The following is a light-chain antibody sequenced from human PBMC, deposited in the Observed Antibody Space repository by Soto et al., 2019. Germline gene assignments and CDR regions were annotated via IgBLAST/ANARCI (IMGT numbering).Light chain of an antibody. CDR3: QQLNGYPLT. V-gene: IGKV1-9*01. CDR1: QGISSY. J-gene: IGKJ4*01. CDR2: TAS. Sequence: DIQLTQSPSFLSASVGDRVTITCRASQGISSYLAWYQQKPGKAPKLLIYTASTLQSGVPSRFSGSGSGTEFTLTISSLPPDDSEPSYGQQLNGYPLTLAGATKVEIK.